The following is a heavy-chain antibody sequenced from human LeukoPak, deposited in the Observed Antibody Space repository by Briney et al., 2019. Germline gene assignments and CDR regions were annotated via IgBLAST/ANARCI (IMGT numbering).Heavy chain of an antibody. V-gene: IGHV3-23*01. Sequence: GGSLRLSCAASGFTFSSYGMSWVRQAPGKGLEWVSAISGSGGSTYYADSVKGRFTISRDNSKNTLYLQMNSLRPEDTAVYYRARGGKIALAGTRSPQYFQHWGQGTLVTVSS. CDR1: GFTFSSYG. CDR2: ISGSGGST. J-gene: IGHJ1*01. D-gene: IGHD6-19*01. CDR3: ARGGKIALAGTRSPQYFQH.